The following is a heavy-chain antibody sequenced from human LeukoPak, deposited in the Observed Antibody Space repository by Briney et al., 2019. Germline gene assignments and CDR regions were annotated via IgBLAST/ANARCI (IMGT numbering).Heavy chain of an antibody. V-gene: IGHV4-59*02. Sequence: SETLSLTCTVSGGSVSGYYWSWIRQPPGKGLQWIGYIHYSGSTNYNPSLKSRLAISVDTSKNQFSLKLTSVTAADTAVYYCARPMAAAGTLYYYYYMDVWGKGTTVTISS. CDR2: IHYSGST. J-gene: IGHJ6*03. CDR3: ARPMAAAGTLYYYYYMDV. CDR1: GGSVSGYY. D-gene: IGHD6-13*01.